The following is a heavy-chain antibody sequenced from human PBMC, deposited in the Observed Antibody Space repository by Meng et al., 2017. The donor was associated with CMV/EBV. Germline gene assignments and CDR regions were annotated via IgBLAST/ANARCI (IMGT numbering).Heavy chain of an antibody. Sequence: QVQVVQSGADVKKPGASVKVSCKVSGYTLTELSMHWVRQAPGKGLEWLGWISAYNGNTNYAQKLQGRVTMPPDTSTSTAYMELRSLRSDDTAVYYCARDRTMVRGVTGYWGQGTLVTVSS. CDR3: ARDRTMVRGVTGY. CDR1: GYTLTELS. J-gene: IGHJ4*02. CDR2: ISAYNGNT. V-gene: IGHV1-18*01. D-gene: IGHD3-10*01.